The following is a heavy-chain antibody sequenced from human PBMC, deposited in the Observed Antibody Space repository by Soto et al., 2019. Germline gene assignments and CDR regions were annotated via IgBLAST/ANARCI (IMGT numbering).Heavy chain of an antibody. CDR2: IKQDGSEK. CDR3: ARGHSSSWYRPYYFDY. D-gene: IGHD6-13*01. Sequence: PGGSLRLSCAASGFTFSSYWMSWVRQAPGKGLEWVANIKQDGSEKYYVDSVKGRFTISRDNAKNSLYLQMNSLRAEDTAVYYCARGHSSSWYRPYYFDYWGQGTLVTVSS. J-gene: IGHJ4*02. V-gene: IGHV3-7*03. CDR1: GFTFSSYW.